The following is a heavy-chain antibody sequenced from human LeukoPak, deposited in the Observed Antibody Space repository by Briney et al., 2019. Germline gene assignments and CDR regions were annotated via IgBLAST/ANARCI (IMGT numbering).Heavy chain of an antibody. CDR3: ARRGFDF. Sequence: ASVKVSCKASGYTFTGYYVHWVRQAPGQGLECMGRMNPSSGVTYYAQKFEGRVTMTRNTSINTAYMELSRLRSNDTAVYYCARRGFDFWGQGTLVTVSS. J-gene: IGHJ4*02. V-gene: IGHV1-2*06. CDR2: MNPSSGVT. CDR1: GYTFTGYY.